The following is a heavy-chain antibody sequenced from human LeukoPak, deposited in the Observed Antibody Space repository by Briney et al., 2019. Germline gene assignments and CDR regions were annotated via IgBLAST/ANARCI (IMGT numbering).Heavy chain of an antibody. CDR2: FYYSGST. CDR3: TRGNFFGYYVDS. Sequence: SETLSLTCTVSGGSISSYCWSWIRQPPGKGLEWIGYFYYSGSTNYNPSLKSRVTISVDTSKNQFSLKLSSVTAADTALYYCTRGNFFGYYVDSWGQGSLATVSS. J-gene: IGHJ4*02. CDR1: GGSISSYC. D-gene: IGHD3-10*01. V-gene: IGHV4-59*01.